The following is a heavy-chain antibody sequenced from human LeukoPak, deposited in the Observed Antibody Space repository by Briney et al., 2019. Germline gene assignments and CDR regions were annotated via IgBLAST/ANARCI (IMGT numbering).Heavy chain of an antibody. CDR1: GYTFTGYY. CDR3: ARSYKAYSSSSSFDY. D-gene: IGHD6-6*01. Sequence: ASVKVSCKASGYTFTGYYMHWVRQAPGQGLEWMGWINPNSGGTNYAQKFQGRVTMTRDTSISTAYMELSRLRSDDTAVYYCARSYKAYSSSSSFDYWGQGTLVTVSS. J-gene: IGHJ4*02. CDR2: INPNSGGT. V-gene: IGHV1-2*02.